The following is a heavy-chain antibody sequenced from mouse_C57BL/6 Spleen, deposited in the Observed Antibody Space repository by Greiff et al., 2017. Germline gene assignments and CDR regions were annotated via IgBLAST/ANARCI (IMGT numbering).Heavy chain of an antibody. V-gene: IGHV1-62-2*01. CDR2: FYPGSGSI. Sequence: VKLMESGAELVKPGASVKLSCKASGYTFTEYTIHWVKQRSGQGLEWIGWFYPGSGSIKYNEKFKDKATLTADKSYSTVYMELSRLTSEDSAVYFCARHEEDYYGSNYYFDYWGQGTTLTVSS. CDR1: GYTFTEYT. D-gene: IGHD1-1*01. J-gene: IGHJ2*01. CDR3: ARHEEDYYGSNYYFDY.